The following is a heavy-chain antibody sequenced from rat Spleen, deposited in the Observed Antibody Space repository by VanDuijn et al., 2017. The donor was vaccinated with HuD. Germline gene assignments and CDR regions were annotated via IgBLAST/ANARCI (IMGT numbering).Heavy chain of an antibody. CDR2: IIYDGGRT. D-gene: IGHD4-3*01. Sequence: QLVESGGGLVQPGRSLKLSCAPSGFSFSDYAVAWVRQAPKKGLEWVATIIYDGGRTYYPDSVKGRFTISRDNAEKTVYLQMNSLRSEDTATYYCAGEGFGVTFAYWGQGTLVTVSS. V-gene: IGHV5-17*01. CDR1: GFSFSDYA. CDR3: AGEGFGVTFAY. J-gene: IGHJ3*01.